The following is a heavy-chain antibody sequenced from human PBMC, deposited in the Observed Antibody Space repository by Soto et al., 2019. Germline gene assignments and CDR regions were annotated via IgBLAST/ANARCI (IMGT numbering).Heavy chain of an antibody. CDR1: GGSISSSNW. J-gene: IGHJ4*02. D-gene: IGHD6-13*01. Sequence: QVQLQESGPGLVKPSGTLSLTCAVSGGSISSSNWWSWVRQPPGKGLEWIGEIYHSGSTNYNPSLKSRVTIAVDKSKTEFSVKLSCVTAADTAVYYCARSLSSWYGSYYFDYWGQGTLVTVSS. CDR2: IYHSGST. V-gene: IGHV4-4*02. CDR3: ARSLSSWYGSYYFDY.